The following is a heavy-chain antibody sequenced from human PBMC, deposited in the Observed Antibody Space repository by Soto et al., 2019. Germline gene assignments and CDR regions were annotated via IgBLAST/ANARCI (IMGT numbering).Heavy chain of an antibody. Sequence: PGGSLRLSCAASGFTFSSYAMSWVRQAPGKGLEWVSAISGSGGSTYYADSVKGRFTISRDNSKNTLYLQMNSLRAEDTAVYYCAKDQMAGIFGVVSPLGYMDVWGKGTTVTVSS. V-gene: IGHV3-23*01. CDR2: ISGSGGST. CDR1: GFTFSSYA. D-gene: IGHD3-3*01. CDR3: AKDQMAGIFGVVSPLGYMDV. J-gene: IGHJ6*03.